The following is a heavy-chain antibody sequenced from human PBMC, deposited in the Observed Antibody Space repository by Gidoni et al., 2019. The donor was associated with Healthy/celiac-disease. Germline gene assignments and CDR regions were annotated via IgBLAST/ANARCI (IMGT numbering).Heavy chain of an antibody. CDR1: GFTFDDYA. CDR2: ISWNSGSI. J-gene: IGHJ6*02. CDR3: AKGGGDFDWLRLLGYGMDV. Sequence: EVQLVESGGGLVQPGRSLRLSCAASGFTFDDYAMHWVRQAPGKGLEWVSGISWNSGSIGYADSVKGRFTISRDNAKNSLYLQMNSLRAEDTALYYCAKGGGDFDWLRLLGYGMDVWGQGTTVTVSS. D-gene: IGHD3-9*01. V-gene: IGHV3-9*01.